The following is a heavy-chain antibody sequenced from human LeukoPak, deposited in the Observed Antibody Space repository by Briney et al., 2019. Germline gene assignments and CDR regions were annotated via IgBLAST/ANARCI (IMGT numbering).Heavy chain of an antibody. Sequence: GGSLRLSGAASGFTFIDYYMSWIRQAPGKGLEWVSYISSSISDTKYADSVKGRFTISRDNVKNSLYLQMNSLRAEDTAVYYCARAPGGCSGGACYTDSWGQGALVTVSS. CDR1: GFTFIDYY. CDR3: ARAPGGCSGGACYTDS. D-gene: IGHD2-15*01. V-gene: IGHV3-11*06. J-gene: IGHJ4*02. CDR2: ISSSISDT.